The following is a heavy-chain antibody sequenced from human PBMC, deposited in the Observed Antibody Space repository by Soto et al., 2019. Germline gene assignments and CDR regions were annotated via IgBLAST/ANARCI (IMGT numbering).Heavy chain of an antibody. D-gene: IGHD5-12*01. CDR2: IKKDGSEK. CDR1: GFTFSSYW. CDR3: VRAELGSSGYDYGYDFDY. J-gene: IGHJ4*02. Sequence: EVQLVESGGGLVQPGGSLRLSCAASGFTFSSYWMSWVRQDQGKGLEWVANIKKDGSEKYYVDYVKGRFTISRDNAKNSLYLQMNSLRAEDTAVYYCVRAELGSSGYDYGYDFDYWGQGTLVTVSS. V-gene: IGHV3-7*05.